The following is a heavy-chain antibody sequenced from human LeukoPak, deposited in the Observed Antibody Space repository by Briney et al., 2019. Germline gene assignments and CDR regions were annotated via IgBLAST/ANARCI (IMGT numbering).Heavy chain of an antibody. CDR2: INSDGSST. J-gene: IGHJ6*03. V-gene: IGHV3-74*01. CDR3: ARGGGDLMTYYYYYYMDV. D-gene: IGHD4-17*01. Sequence: GGSLRLSCAASGFTFSSYWMHWVRQAPGKGLVWVSRINSDGSSTSYADSVKGRFTISRDNAKNTLYPQMNSLRAEDTAVYYCARGGGDLMTYYYYYYMDVWGKGTTVTVSS. CDR1: GFTFSSYW.